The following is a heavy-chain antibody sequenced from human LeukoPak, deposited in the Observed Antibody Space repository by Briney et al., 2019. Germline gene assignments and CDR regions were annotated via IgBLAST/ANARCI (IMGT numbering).Heavy chain of an antibody. Sequence: PSETLSLTCAGYGGSFSGYYWSWIRQPPGKGLELNGEINHSGITNYNPSLKSRATISVDTSKNQFSLKLSSVTAADTAVYYCARGRVGMVRGVIIKGYYYMDVWGKGTTVTVSS. CDR1: GGSFSGYY. V-gene: IGHV4-34*01. J-gene: IGHJ6*03. CDR2: INHSGIT. D-gene: IGHD3-10*01. CDR3: ARGRVGMVRGVIIKGYYYMDV.